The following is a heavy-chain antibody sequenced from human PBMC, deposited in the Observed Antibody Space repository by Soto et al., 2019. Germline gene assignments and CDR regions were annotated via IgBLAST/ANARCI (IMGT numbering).Heavy chain of an antibody. J-gene: IGHJ3*02. CDR1: GFTFSSYD. CDR3: ARGLAVADPNAFDI. D-gene: IGHD6-19*01. Sequence: GGSLRLSCAASGFTFSSYDMHWVRQATGKGLEWVSAIGTAGGTYYPGSVKGRFTISRENAKNSLYLQMNSLRAGDTAVYYCARGLAVADPNAFDIWGQGTMGTVSS. CDR2: IGTAGGT. V-gene: IGHV3-13*01.